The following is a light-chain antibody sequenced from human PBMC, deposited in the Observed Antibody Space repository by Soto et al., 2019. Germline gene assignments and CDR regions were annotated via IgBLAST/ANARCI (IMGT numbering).Light chain of an antibody. Sequence: EIVLPQSPGTLSLSPGERATLSCRASQSVSSSYLAWYQQKPGQAPRLLIYGASSRATGIPDRFSGSGSGTSFALTISSLEPADLEVYYGQQYGSSLFTFGPGTKVYSK. CDR2: GAS. CDR1: QSVSSSY. J-gene: IGKJ3*01. V-gene: IGKV3-20*01. CDR3: QQYGSSLFT.